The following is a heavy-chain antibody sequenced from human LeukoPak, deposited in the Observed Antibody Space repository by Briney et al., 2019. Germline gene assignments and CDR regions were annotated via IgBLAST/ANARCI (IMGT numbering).Heavy chain of an antibody. D-gene: IGHD1-26*01. CDR3: ARDSEGGCFDY. J-gene: IGHJ4*02. CDR2: IYYSGST. V-gene: IGHV4-31*03. CDR1: GGSISSGGYY. Sequence: PSETLSLTCTVSGGSISSGGYYWSWIRQHPGKGLEWIGYIYYSGSTYYNPSLKSRVTISVDTSKNQFSLKLSSVTAADTAVYYCARDSEGGCFDYWGQGTLVTVSS.